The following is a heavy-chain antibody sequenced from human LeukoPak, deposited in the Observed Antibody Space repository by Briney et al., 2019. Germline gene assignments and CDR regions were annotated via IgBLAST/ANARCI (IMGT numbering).Heavy chain of an antibody. Sequence: GGSLRLSCEASGFTFDDFAMHWVRQVPGKGLDWVAGISWNSGSIGYGDSVKGRFIISRDNAKNFLNLQMNSLRVEDTGLYYCAKVGYGVCPPPPHYRYYLDVWGKGTTVIVS. J-gene: IGHJ6*03. D-gene: IGHD2-8*01. CDR2: ISWNSGSI. CDR3: AKVGYGVCPPPPHYRYYLDV. V-gene: IGHV3-9*01. CDR1: GFTFDDFA.